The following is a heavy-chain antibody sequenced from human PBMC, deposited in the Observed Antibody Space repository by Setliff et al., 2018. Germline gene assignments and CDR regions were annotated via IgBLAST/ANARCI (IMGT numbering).Heavy chain of an antibody. Sequence: SETLSLTCTVSGGSIRDYYWNWIRQSPGKGLEWIGYIYYSGNTNYNPSLKSRVTISVDTSKNQFSLKLSSVTAADTAVYFCARGYYNFLSGYYTPYYFDYWGQGTLVTVSS. CDR1: GGSIRDYY. CDR3: ARGYYNFLSGYYTPYYFDY. D-gene: IGHD3-3*01. J-gene: IGHJ4*02. V-gene: IGHV4-59*01. CDR2: IYYSGNT.